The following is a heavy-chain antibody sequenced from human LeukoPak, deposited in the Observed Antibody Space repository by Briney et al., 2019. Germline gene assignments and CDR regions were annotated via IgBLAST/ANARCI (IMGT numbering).Heavy chain of an antibody. CDR1: GYSFTHYY. CDR3: ARADRLDGGPYLIGP. CDR2: INPNSGGT. D-gene: IGHD2-21*01. J-gene: IGHJ5*02. Sequence: ASVKVSCKTSGYSFTHYYMHWVRQAPGQGLEWRGWINPNSGGTSSAQKFQGRVTMTRETSITTVYMEVSWLTSDDTAIYYCARADRLDGGPYLIGPWGQGTLVTVSS. V-gene: IGHV1-2*02.